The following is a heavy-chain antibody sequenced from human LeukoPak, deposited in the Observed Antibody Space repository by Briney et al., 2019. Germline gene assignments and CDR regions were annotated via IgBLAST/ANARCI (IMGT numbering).Heavy chain of an antibody. CDR3: ARGEPRGYSYGSPPGWFDP. CDR1: GYAISSGYY. Sequence: PSETLSLTCAVSGYAISSGYYWGWIRQPPGKGLEWIGSFYHRGSTYYNPSLKSRVTISADTSVNQFSLKLSSVTAADTAVYYCARGEPRGYSYGSPPGWFDPWGPGTLVTVSS. J-gene: IGHJ5*02. D-gene: IGHD5-18*01. CDR2: FYHRGST. V-gene: IGHV4-38-2*01.